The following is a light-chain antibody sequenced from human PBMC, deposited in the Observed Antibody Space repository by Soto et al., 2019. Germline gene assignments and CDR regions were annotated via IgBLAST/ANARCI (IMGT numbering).Light chain of an antibody. J-gene: IGKJ2*01. CDR3: QQYSRYTPYT. CDR1: QTISTW. Sequence: DIQMTQSPSTLSASVGDRVTITCRASQTISTWLAWYQQKPGKAPKLLIYKASTLQGGVPSRFSGSGSGTEFTLTISSLQPDDFATYYCQQYSRYTPYTFGQGTNLEIK. CDR2: KAS. V-gene: IGKV1-5*03.